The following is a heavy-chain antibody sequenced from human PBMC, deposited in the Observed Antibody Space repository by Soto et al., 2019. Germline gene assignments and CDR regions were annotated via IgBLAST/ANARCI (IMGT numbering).Heavy chain of an antibody. V-gene: IGHV1-18*04. D-gene: IGHD2-21*01. CDR1: GYSLIAYG. Sequence: QVQLVQSGAEVKKPGASVTVSCKASGYSLIAYGVSWVRQAPGQGLDWMGWISAYNGNTNYAQRFQGRVTMTTDTSTSTAYMGLRSLRSDDTAVFYCSSVPPNRYCGNSPYYFDYCGHGTQVTGYS. CDR2: ISAYNGNT. J-gene: IGHJ4*01. CDR3: SSVPPNRYCGNSPYYFDY.